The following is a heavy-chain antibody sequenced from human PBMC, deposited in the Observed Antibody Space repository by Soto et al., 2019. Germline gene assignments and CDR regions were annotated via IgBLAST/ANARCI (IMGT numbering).Heavy chain of an antibody. V-gene: IGHV3-30-3*01. D-gene: IGHD3-10*01. J-gene: IGHJ4*02. Sequence: QVQLVESGGGVVQPGRSLRLSCATSGFTFSSYLIHWVRQTPDKGLEWVAFISRDGSNEYYADSVKGRFTISRDNCETTLYLEMNSLRAEDTAVYYCARDDEGGSDCDLGYWGQGTLVTVSS. CDR3: ARDDEGGSDCDLGY. CDR2: ISRDGSNE. CDR1: GFTFSSYL.